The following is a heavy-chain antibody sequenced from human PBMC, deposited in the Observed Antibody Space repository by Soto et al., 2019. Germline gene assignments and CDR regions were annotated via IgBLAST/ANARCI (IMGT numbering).Heavy chain of an antibody. CDR3: AKGDFWSGYSMIDY. V-gene: IGHV1-3*01. CDR2: INAGNGNT. J-gene: IGHJ4*02. CDR1: GYTFTSYA. Sequence: QVQLVQSGAAVKKPGASVKVSCKASGYTFTSYAMHWVRQAPGQRLEWMGWINAGNGNTKYSQKFQGRVTITRDTSASTAYMELSSLRSEDTAVYYCAKGDFWSGYSMIDYWGQGTLVTVSS. D-gene: IGHD3-3*01.